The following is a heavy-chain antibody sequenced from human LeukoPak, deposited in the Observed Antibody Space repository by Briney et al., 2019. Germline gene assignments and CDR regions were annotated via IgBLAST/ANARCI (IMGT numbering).Heavy chain of an antibody. CDR3: ARDLEYSSSDDY. D-gene: IGHD6-6*01. CDR2: IIPIFGTA. J-gene: IGHJ4*02. V-gene: IGHV1-69*05. Sequence: SVKVSCKASGGTFISYAISWVRQAPGQGLEWMGGIIPIFGTANYAQKFQGGVTMTRDTSTSTVYMELSSLRSEDTAVYYCARDLEYSSSDDYWGQGTLVTVSS. CDR1: GGTFISYA.